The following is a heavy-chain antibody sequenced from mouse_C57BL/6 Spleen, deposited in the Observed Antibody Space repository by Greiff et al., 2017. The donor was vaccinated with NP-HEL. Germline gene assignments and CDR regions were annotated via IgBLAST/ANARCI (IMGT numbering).Heavy chain of an antibody. J-gene: IGHJ3*01. CDR1: GFNIKDDY. Sequence: VQLQQSGAELVRPGASVKLSCTASGFNIKDDYMHWVKQRPEQGLEWIGWIDPENGDTEYASKFQGKATITADTSSNTAYLQLSSLTSEDTAVYYCTTDGSSYEFAYWGQGTLVTVSA. CDR2: IDPENGDT. CDR3: TTDGSSYEFAY. V-gene: IGHV14-4*01. D-gene: IGHD1-1*01.